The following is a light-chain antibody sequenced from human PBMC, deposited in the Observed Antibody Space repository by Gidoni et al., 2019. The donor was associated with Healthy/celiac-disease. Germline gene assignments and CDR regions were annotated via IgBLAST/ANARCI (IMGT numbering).Light chain of an antibody. J-gene: IGKJ1*01. Sequence: ELPLTQSPGTLSLSPGARATLACRASQSVSSSYLAWYQQKPGQAPRLLIYGASSRATGIPDRFSGSGSGTDFTLTISRLEPEDFAVYYCQQYGSSPRTFGQGTKVEIK. CDR2: GAS. V-gene: IGKV3-20*01. CDR3: QQYGSSPRT. CDR1: QSVSSSY.